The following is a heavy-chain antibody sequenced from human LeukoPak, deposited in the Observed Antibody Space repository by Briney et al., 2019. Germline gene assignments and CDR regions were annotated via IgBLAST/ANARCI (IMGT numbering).Heavy chain of an antibody. J-gene: IGHJ3*02. D-gene: IGHD4-17*01. CDR1: GGTFSSYA. Sequence: SVKVSCKASGGTFSSYAISWVRQAPGQGLEWMGGIIPIFGTANYAQKFQGRVTITTDESTSTAYMELSSLRSEDTAVYYCARGPFHGDYPLDAAFDIWGQGTMVTVSA. V-gene: IGHV1-69*05. CDR3: ARGPFHGDYPLDAAFDI. CDR2: IIPIFGTA.